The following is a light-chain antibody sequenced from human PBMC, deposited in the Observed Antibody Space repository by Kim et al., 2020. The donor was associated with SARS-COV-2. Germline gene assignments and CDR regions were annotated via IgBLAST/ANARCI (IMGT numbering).Light chain of an antibody. J-gene: IGKJ2*01. Sequence: DIVMTQSPDSLAVSLGERATINCKSSQSVLYSSNNKNYLAWYQQKPGQPPKLLIYWASTRESGVRDRFSGSGSGTDFTLTISSLQAEDVAVYYCQQYYSTPPTFGQGTKLEI. V-gene: IGKV4-1*01. CDR1: QSVLYSSNNKNY. CDR3: QQYYSTPPT. CDR2: WAS.